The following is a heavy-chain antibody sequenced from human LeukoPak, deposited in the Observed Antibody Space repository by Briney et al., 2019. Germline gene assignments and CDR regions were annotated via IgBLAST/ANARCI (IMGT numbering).Heavy chain of an antibody. CDR2: IYYSGST. J-gene: IGHJ3*02. Sequence: SETLSLTCTVSGGSISSSSYYWGWLRQPPGKGLEWIGSIYYSGSTYYNPSLKSRVTISVDTSKNQFSLKLSSVTAADTAVYYCARDLVNYDFWSGYYTPHAFDIWGQGTMVTVSS. CDR1: GGSISSSSYY. V-gene: IGHV4-39*07. CDR3: ARDLVNYDFWSGYYTPHAFDI. D-gene: IGHD3-3*01.